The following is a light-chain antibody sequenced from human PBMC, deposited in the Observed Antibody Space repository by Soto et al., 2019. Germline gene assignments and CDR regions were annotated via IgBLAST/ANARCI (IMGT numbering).Light chain of an antibody. Sequence: QSVRTQPVYGSGSAGQSIPITCTRTSNDIGSYNYVSWYQQHPDKAPKVMIYDVSYRPSGVSNRFSGSKSGNTASLTISGLQAEDEADYYCSSYTSTSTYVFGTGTKVTVL. J-gene: IGLJ1*01. CDR1: SNDIGSYNY. V-gene: IGLV2-14*01. CDR2: DVS. CDR3: SSYTSTSTYV.